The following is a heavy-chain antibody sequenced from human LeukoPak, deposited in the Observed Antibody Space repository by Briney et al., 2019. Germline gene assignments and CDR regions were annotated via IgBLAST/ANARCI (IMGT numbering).Heavy chain of an antibody. CDR1: GFTFSSYA. CDR3: AKGVRDLRFVYFDY. V-gene: IGHV3-23*01. D-gene: IGHD3-10*01. CDR2: ISGSGGST. Sequence: GGSLRLSCAAPGFTFSSYAMSWVRQAPGKGLEWVSAISGSGGSTYYADSVKGRFTISRDNSTNTLYLQMNSLRAEDTAVYYCAKGVRDLRFVYFDYWGQGTLVTVSS. J-gene: IGHJ4*02.